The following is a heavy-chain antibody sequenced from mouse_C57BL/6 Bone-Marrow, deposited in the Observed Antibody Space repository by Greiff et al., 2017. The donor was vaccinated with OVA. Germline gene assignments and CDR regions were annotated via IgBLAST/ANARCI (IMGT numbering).Heavy chain of an antibody. CDR1: GFTFSSYA. V-gene: IGHV5-9-1*02. Sequence: EVMLVESGEGLVKPGGSLKLSCAASGFTFSSYAMSWVRQTPEKRLEWVAYISSGGDYIYYADTVKSRFTISRDNARNTLYLQMSSLKSEDTAMYYCTRDSLYDYDYAMDYWGQGTSVTVSS. J-gene: IGHJ4*01. CDR2: ISSGGDYI. CDR3: TRDSLYDYDYAMDY. D-gene: IGHD2-4*01.